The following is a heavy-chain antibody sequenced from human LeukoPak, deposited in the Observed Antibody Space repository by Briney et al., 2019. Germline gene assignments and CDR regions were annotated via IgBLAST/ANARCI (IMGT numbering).Heavy chain of an antibody. J-gene: IGHJ4*02. CDR3: AREGYCSSTSCYYFDY. D-gene: IGHD2-2*01. V-gene: IGHV1-2*02. Sequence: ASVKVSCKASGYTFTGYYMHWVRRAPGQGLEWMGWINPNSGGTNYAQKFQGRVTMTRDTSISTAYMELSRLRSDDTAVYYCAREGYCSSTSCYYFDYWGQGTLVTVSS. CDR2: INPNSGGT. CDR1: GYTFTGYY.